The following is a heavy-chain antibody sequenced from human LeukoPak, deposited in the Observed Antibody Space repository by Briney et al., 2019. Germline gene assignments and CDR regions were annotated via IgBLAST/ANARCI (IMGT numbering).Heavy chain of an antibody. CDR3: ARDGEMATMREFGCYYYMDV. D-gene: IGHD5-24*01. J-gene: IGHJ6*03. Sequence: GGSLRLSCAASGFTFSDYHMSWIRQAPGKGLEWVSYISSSGSTIYYADSVKGRFTISRDNAKNSLYLQMNSLRAEDTAVYYCARDGEMATMREFGCYYYMDVWGKGTTVTVSS. CDR1: GFTFSDYH. CDR2: ISSSGSTI. V-gene: IGHV3-11*01.